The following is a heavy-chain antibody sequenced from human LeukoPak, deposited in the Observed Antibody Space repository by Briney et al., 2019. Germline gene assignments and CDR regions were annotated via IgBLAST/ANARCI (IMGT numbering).Heavy chain of an antibody. CDR3: AKDSWELRDYYYMDV. V-gene: IGHV3-30*02. D-gene: IGHD1-26*01. CDR2: IRYDGSNK. CDR1: GFTVSSNY. J-gene: IGHJ6*03. Sequence: GGSLRLSCAASGFTVSSNYMSWVCQAPGKGLEWVAFIRYDGSNKYYADSVKGRFTISRDNSKNTLYLQMNSLRAEDTAVYYCAKDSWELRDYYYMDVWGKGTTVTVSS.